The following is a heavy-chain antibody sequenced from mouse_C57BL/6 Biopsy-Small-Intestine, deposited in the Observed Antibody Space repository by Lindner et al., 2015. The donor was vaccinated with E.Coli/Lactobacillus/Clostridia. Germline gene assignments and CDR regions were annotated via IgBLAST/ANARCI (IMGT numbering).Heavy chain of an antibody. CDR2: INPSSGYT. D-gene: IGHD1-1*01. CDR1: GYTFTSYT. CDR3: ARSGDYYGSSLDY. J-gene: IGHJ2*01. Sequence: VQLQESGAELARPGASVKMSCKASGYTFTSYTMHWVKQRPGQGLEWIGYINPSSGYTKYNQKFKDKATLTANKSSSTAYMQLSSLTSEDSAVYYCARSGDYYGSSLDYWGQGTTLTVSS. V-gene: IGHV1-4*01.